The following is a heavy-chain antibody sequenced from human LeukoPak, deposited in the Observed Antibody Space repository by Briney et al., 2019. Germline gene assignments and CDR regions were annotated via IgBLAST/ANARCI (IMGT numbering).Heavy chain of an antibody. CDR3: ARNRQWLVPAKFDY. J-gene: IGHJ4*02. Sequence: PSETLSLTCAVYGGSFSGYYWSWIRQPPGKGLEWIGEINHSGSTNYNPSLKSRVTISVDTSKNQFSLKLSSVTAADTAVYYCARNRQWLVPAKFDYWGQGTLVTVSS. CDR1: GGSFSGYY. CDR2: INHSGST. D-gene: IGHD6-19*01. V-gene: IGHV4-34*01.